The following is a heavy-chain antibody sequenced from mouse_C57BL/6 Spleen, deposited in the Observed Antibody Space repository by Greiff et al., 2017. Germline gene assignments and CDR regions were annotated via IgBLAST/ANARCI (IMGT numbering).Heavy chain of an antibody. J-gene: IGHJ1*03. V-gene: IGHV1-52*01. CDR3: ARLDPYDVYWYCDV. CDR2: IDPSDSET. D-gene: IGHD2-3*01. Sequence: QVQLQQPGAELVRPGSSVKLSCKASGYTFTSYWMHWVKQRPIQGLEWIGNIDPSDSETHYNQKFKDKATLTVDKSSSTAYMQLSSLTSEDSAVYYCARLDPYDVYWYCDVWGTGTTVTVSS. CDR1: GYTFTSYW.